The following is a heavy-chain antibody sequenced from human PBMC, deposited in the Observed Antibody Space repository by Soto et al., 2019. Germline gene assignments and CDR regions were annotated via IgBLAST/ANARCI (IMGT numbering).Heavy chain of an antibody. CDR1: GGSISIGGYS. CDR2: IYHSGST. CDR3: ARGERGYYYYYGMDV. Sequence: SETLSLTCAVSGGSISIGGYSWSCIRQPPGKGLEWIGYIYHSGSTYYNPSLKSRVTISVDRSKNQFSLKLSSVTAADTAVYYCARGERGYYYYYGMDVWGQGTTVTVSS. V-gene: IGHV4-30-2*01. J-gene: IGHJ6*02. D-gene: IGHD1-1*01.